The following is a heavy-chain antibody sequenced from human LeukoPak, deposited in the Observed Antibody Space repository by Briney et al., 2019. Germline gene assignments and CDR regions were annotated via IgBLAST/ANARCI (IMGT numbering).Heavy chain of an antibody. CDR1: GFTFDDYA. CDR2: ISWNSGSI. J-gene: IGHJ4*02. CDR3: AKDSGAYYYDSSGYYYFDY. D-gene: IGHD3-22*01. V-gene: IGHV3-9*01. Sequence: GGSLRLSCAASGFTFDDYAMHWVRQAPGKGLEWVSGISWNSGSIGYVDSVKGRFTISRDNAKNSLYLQMNSLRAEDTALYYCAKDSGAYYYDSSGYYYFDYWGQGTLVTVSS.